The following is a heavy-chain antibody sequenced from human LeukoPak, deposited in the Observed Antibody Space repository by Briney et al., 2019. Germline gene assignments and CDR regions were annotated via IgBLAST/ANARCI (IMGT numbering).Heavy chain of an antibody. CDR1: GFTFSSYW. CDR2: IKQDGSEK. J-gene: IGHJ6*03. D-gene: IGHD2-8*01. CDR3: ARVVLEGAKRGYYYHYMDV. V-gene: IGHV3-7*01. Sequence: GGSLRLSCAASGFTFSSYWMSWVRQAPGKGLEWVANIKQDGSEKYYVDSVKGRFTISRDNAKNSLYLQMNSLRAEDTAVYYCARVVLEGAKRGYYYHYMDVWGKGTTVTVSS.